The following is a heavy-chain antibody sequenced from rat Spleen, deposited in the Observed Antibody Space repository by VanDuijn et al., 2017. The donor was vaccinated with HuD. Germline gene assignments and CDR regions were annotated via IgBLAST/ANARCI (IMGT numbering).Heavy chain of an antibody. D-gene: IGHD4-3*01. CDR3: ARHNSGYVMDA. Sequence: EVKLVESGGGLVQPGRSLKLSCAASGFTFDDYGMAWVRQAPKNGLEWVASINWGGSSTYYPDNVKGRFTISRDNAKNALYLQMNNLRSEDTAIYYCARHNSGYVMDAWGQGASVTVSS. V-gene: IGHV5-36*01. J-gene: IGHJ4*01. CDR1: GFTFDDYG. CDR2: INWGGSST.